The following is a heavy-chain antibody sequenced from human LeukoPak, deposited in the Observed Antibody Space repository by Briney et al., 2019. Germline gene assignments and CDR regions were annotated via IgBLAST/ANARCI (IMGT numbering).Heavy chain of an antibody. CDR1: GSTFRDYY. V-gene: IGHV3-11*01. CDR2: ISSSGGNT. CDR3: ARAIYDGFDI. J-gene: IGHJ3*02. D-gene: IGHD5-24*01. Sequence: GGSLRLSCTASGSTFRDYYMTWIRQAPGKGLDWVSYISSSGGNTYYADSVKGRFTISRDNAKNSLFLQMNSLRAEDTAVYYCARAIYDGFDIWGQGKMVTVSS.